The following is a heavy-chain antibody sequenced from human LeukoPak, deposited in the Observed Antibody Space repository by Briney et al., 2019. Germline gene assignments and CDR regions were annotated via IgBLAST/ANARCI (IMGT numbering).Heavy chain of an antibody. J-gene: IGHJ3*02. V-gene: IGHV4-59*01. CDR1: GDSISNYY. D-gene: IGHD3-22*01. Sequence: PSETLSLTCAVSGDSISNYYWSWIRQPPGKGLEWIGYIYYSGSTNYNPSLKSRVTISVDTSKNQFSLKLYSVTAADTAVYYCARVGSSGYFDAFDIWGQGTMVTVSS. CDR2: IYYSGST. CDR3: ARVGSSGYFDAFDI.